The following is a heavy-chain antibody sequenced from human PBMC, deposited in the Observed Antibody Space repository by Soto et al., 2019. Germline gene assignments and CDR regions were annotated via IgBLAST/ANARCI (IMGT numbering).Heavy chain of an antibody. CDR1: GASISDYY. J-gene: IGHJ4*02. D-gene: IGHD3-10*01. CDR2: MSVTENT. Sequence: QVQLQESGPGLVRPSETLSLICNVSGASISDYYWTWIRQPAGGVLEWIGRMSVTENTNYNPSLEGRVTMSVDTSRNQFYLQLTSVTAAEPARYYCARLEGSGASDYWGQGTPVTVSS. CDR3: ARLEGSGASDY. V-gene: IGHV4-4*07.